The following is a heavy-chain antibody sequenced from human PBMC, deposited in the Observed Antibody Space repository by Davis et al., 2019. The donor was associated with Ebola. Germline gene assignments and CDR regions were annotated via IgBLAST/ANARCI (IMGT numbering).Heavy chain of an antibody. V-gene: IGHV3-13*01. J-gene: IGHJ4*02. Sequence: GESLIISCAASGFTFSSYDMHWVRQAPGKGLEWVSAIGTAGDTYYPGSVKGRFTISRENAKNSLYLQMNSLRAEDTAVYYCARVRFGDTAVDYWGQGTLVTVSS. CDR1: GFTFSSYD. CDR2: IGTAGDT. D-gene: IGHD5-18*01. CDR3: ARVRFGDTAVDY.